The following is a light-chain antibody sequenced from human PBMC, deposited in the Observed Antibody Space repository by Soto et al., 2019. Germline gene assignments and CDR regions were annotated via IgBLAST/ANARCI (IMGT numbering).Light chain of an antibody. CDR3: CSYAGSSTFVV. V-gene: IGLV2-23*03. J-gene: IGLJ2*01. Sequence: QSALTQPASVSGSPGQSITISCTGTSSDVGSYNIVSWYQQHPGKAPKLMIYEGSKRPSGVSNRFSGSKSGNTASLTISGLQAEDDADYYCCSYAGSSTFVVFGGGTKLTVL. CDR2: EGS. CDR1: SSDVGSYNI.